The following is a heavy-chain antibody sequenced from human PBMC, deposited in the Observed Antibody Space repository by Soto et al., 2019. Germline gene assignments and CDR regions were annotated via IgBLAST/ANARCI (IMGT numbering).Heavy chain of an antibody. CDR3: ARLLHLGATHVKYYYGMDV. Sequence: ASVKVSCKASGYTFTSYRMHWVRQAPGQGLEWMGIINPSGGSTSYAQKFQGRVTMTRDTSTSTVYMELSSPRSEDTAVYYCARLLHLGATHVKYYYGMDVWGQGTTVTVSS. CDR2: INPSGGST. V-gene: IGHV1-46*01. J-gene: IGHJ6*02. D-gene: IGHD1-26*01. CDR1: GYTFTSYR.